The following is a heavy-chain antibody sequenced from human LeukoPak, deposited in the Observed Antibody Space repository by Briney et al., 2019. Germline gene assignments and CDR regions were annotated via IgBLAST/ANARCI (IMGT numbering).Heavy chain of an antibody. CDR1: GGSFSGYY. J-gene: IGHJ5*02. D-gene: IGHD3-22*01. CDR3: ARGAPDYYDSSGYYYVRWFDP. Sequence: SETLSLTCAVYGGSFSGYYWSWIRQPPGKGLEWIGEINHSGGTNYNPSLKSRVTISVDTSKNQFSLKLSSVTAADTAVYYCARGAPDYYDSSGYYYVRWFDPWGQGTLVTVSS. V-gene: IGHV4-34*01. CDR2: INHSGGT.